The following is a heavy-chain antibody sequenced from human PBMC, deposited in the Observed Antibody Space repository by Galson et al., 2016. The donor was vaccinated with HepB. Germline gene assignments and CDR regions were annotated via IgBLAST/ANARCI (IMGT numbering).Heavy chain of an antibody. J-gene: IGHJ3*02. Sequence: SLRLSCAGAGINFSPYWMNWVRQAPGKGLEWVANIKQDGSGTHYLDSVKGRFTISRDDVKNSVYLQMNSLRDEDTAVYHCARDQRVGYYESNGRACDIWGLGSKVTVSS. D-gene: IGHD3-22*01. CDR3: ARDQRVGYYESNGRACDI. V-gene: IGHV3-7*03. CDR1: GINFSPYW. CDR2: IKQDGSGT.